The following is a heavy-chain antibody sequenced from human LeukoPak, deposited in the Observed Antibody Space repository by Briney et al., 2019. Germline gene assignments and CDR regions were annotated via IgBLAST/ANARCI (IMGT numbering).Heavy chain of an antibody. Sequence: SETLSLTCTVSGGSMHNYYWSWVRQPPGKGLEWLGYIYYSGSTNYNPSLKSRVTISLDTSKNQFSLKLSSVTAADTAVYYCARPREQWLGNDAFDIRGQGTTVTVSS. CDR3: ARPREQWLGNDAFDI. CDR1: GGSMHNYY. CDR2: IYYSGST. V-gene: IGHV4-59*08. D-gene: IGHD6-19*01. J-gene: IGHJ3*02.